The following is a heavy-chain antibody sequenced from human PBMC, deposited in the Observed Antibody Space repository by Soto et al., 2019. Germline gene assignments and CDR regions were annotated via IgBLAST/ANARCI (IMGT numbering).Heavy chain of an antibody. CDR2: ISSSSSTI. D-gene: IGHD6-13*01. J-gene: IGHJ4*02. V-gene: IGHV3-48*01. CDR3: ARGIAAAGRDY. Sequence: EVQLVESGGGLVQPGGSLRLSCAASGFTFSSYSMNWVRQAPGKGLEWVSYISSSSSTIYYADSVKGRFTISRDNAKNSLYLQMNSLRAEDTAVYYWARGIAAAGRDYWGQGTLVTVSS. CDR1: GFTFSSYS.